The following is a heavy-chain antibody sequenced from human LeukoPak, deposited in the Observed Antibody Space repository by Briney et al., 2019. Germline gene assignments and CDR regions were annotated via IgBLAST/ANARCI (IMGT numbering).Heavy chain of an antibody. CDR2: INHSGST. CDR1: GGSFSGYY. V-gene: IGHV4-34*01. Sequence: SETLSLTYAVYGGSFSGYYWSWIRQPPGKGLEWIGEINHSGSTNYNPSLKSRVTISVDTSKNQFSLKLSSVTAADTAVYYCARGRTLYGSGSYTDYWGQGTLVTVSS. D-gene: IGHD3-10*01. J-gene: IGHJ4*02. CDR3: ARGRTLYGSGSYTDY.